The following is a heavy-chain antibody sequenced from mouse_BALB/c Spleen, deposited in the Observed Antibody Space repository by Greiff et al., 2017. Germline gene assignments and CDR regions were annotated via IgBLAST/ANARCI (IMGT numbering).Heavy chain of an antibody. V-gene: IGHV1S127*01. CDR1: GYTFTSYW. D-gene: IGHD2-1*01. CDR2: IDPSDSYT. J-gene: IGHJ4*01. CDR3: TRRDGNYLYYAMDY. Sequence: QVQLKQPGAELVKPGASVKMSCKASGYTFTSYWMHWVKQRPGQGLEWIGVIDPSDSYTSYNQKFKGKATLTVDTSSSTAYMQLSSLTSEDSAVYYCTRRDGNYLYYAMDYWGQGTSVTVSS.